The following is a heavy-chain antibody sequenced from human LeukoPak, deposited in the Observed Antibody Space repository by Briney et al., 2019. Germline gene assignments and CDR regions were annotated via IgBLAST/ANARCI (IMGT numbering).Heavy chain of an antibody. D-gene: IGHD6-19*01. CDR3: ARSSLAGAGSVLDY. CDR1: GFIFISYG. J-gene: IGHJ4*02. V-gene: IGHV1-18*01. Sequence: ASVKVSCKASGFIFISYGISWVRQAPGQGLEWVGWISASTGNRDYAQKLQGRVTMTTDTSTSTAYMELRSLRSDDTAVYYCARSSLAGAGSVLDYWGQGTLVTVSS. CDR2: ISASTGNR.